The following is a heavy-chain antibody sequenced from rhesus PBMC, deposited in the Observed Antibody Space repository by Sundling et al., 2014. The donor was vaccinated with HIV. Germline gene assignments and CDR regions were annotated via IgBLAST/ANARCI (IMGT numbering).Heavy chain of an antibody. CDR2: IGGRDGST. J-gene: IGHJ6*01. D-gene: IGHD6-13*01. CDR3: ARDRIAAGRYYGLDS. V-gene: IGHV4-99*02. Sequence: QLQLQESGPGLVKPSETLSLTCAVSGYSISSGYYWGWIRQPPGKGLEWVGEIGGRDGSTNYNPSLKSRVTISRDRSKNQFSLKLSSLTAADTAVYYCARDRIAAGRYYGLDSWGQGVVVTVSS. CDR1: GYSISSGYY.